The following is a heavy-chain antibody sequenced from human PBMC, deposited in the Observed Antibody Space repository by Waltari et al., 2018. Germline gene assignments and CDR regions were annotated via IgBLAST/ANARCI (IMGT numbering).Heavy chain of an antibody. CDR3: AKDIEYHSWYVDL. D-gene: IGHD2-2*01. CDR1: GFPFADYP. J-gene: IGHJ2*01. Sequence: EVQLVESGGVVVQPGGSLRLSCSSSGFPFADYPMHWVRQAPGNGLEWVALSSWDGSSTDYAYAVKVRITISMDKSKNSLYLQMNSLITEDTALYYCAKDIEYHSWYVDLWGRGTLVTVSS. CDR2: SSWDGSST. V-gene: IGHV3-43*01.